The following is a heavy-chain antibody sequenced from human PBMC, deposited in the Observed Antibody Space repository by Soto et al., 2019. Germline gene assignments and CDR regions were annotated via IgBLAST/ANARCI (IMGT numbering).Heavy chain of an antibody. V-gene: IGHV4-38-2*01. J-gene: IGHJ5*02. CDR2: VHYSGNT. Sequence: KTSETLSLTCSVSGYSISSGYHWAWIRQPPGKGLEWLGSVHYSGNTYYNPSLKSRLTISVDKSKNQFSLNLSSVTAADTAVYYCARQDRVVAEGRWFDPWGQGTLVTV. D-gene: IGHD2-15*01. CDR1: GYSISSGYH. CDR3: ARQDRVVAEGRWFDP.